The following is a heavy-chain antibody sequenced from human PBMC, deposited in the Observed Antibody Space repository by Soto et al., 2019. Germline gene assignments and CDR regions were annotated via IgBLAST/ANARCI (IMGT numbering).Heavy chain of an antibody. V-gene: IGHV4-31*03. CDR1: GGSISSGGYY. Sequence: SETLSLTCTVSGGSISSGGYYWSWIRQHPGKGLDWIGDIYYSGSTYYNPSLKSRVTISVDTSKNQFSLKLSSVTAADTAVYYCARGRGQRITMVRGANYYMDVWGKGTTVTVSS. CDR2: IYYSGST. D-gene: IGHD3-10*01. CDR3: ARGRGQRITMVRGANYYMDV. J-gene: IGHJ6*03.